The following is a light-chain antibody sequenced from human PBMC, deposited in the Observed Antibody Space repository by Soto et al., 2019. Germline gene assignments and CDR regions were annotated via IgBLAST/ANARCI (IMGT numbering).Light chain of an antibody. J-gene: IGLJ1*01. CDR3: QSHVGSLSVWV. CDR2: ANS. V-gene: IGLV1-40*01. CDR1: SSNIGAGFD. Sequence: QSALTQPPSVSGAPGQRVTISCTGSSSNIGAGFDVSWYKQLPGTAPQLLIYANSNRPSGVPDRFSGSKSGTSASLAITGLQPEDEADYYCQSHVGSLSVWVFGTGTKVTVL.